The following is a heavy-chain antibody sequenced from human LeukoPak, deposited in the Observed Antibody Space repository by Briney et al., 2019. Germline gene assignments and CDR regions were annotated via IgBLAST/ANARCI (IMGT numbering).Heavy chain of an antibody. CDR1: GFTFSTYW. J-gene: IGHJ4*02. D-gene: IGHD3-10*01. CDR2: IDNGGSNT. V-gene: IGHV3-74*01. CDR3: VKVPYGSGSYSTLDY. Sequence: PGGSLRLSCAASGFTFSTYWMHWVRQAPGKGLVWVSRIDNGGSNTLYADSVRGRFTISRDNSKNTVYLQINSLRAEDTAVYYCVKVPYGSGSYSTLDYWGQGTLVTVSS.